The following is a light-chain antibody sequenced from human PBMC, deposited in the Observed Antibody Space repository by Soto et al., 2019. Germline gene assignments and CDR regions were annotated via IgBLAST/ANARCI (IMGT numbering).Light chain of an antibody. J-gene: IGKJ5*01. V-gene: IGKV3-20*01. CDR2: GAS. CDR3: QQYVSPTIT. Sequence: EFVLTQSPGTLSLSPGEGATLFCRASQSVTSTYLGWYQKKPGQDPSILIYGASSRATGIPDRFSGSGSGTDLNLTISRLETEDFAVYECQQYVSPTITFGQGTRLEIK. CDR1: QSVTSTY.